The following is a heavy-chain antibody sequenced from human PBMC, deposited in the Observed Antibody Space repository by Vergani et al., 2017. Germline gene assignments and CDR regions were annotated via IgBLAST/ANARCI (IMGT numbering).Heavy chain of an antibody. Sequence: QVQLVQSGAEVKKPGSSVKVSCKASGGTFSSYAISWVRQAPGQGLEWMGGIIPIFGTANYAQKFQGRVTIPADESTSTAYMELSSLGSEDTAVYYCARGRLVTTVTTGGYYDYYMDVWGKGTTVTVSS. J-gene: IGHJ6*03. CDR1: GGTFSSYA. D-gene: IGHD4-17*01. V-gene: IGHV1-69*01. CDR2: IIPIFGTA. CDR3: ARGRLVTTVTTGGYYDYYMDV.